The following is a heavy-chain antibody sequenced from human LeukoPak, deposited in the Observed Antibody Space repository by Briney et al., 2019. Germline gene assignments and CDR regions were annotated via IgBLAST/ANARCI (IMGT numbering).Heavy chain of an antibody. CDR3: ARHLDYGSGSKDFDY. Sequence: GGSLRLSCAASGFTFSSYEMNWVRQAPGKGLEWVSYISSSGSTIYYADSVKGRFTISRDNAKNSLYLQMNSLRAEDTAVYYCARHLDYGSGSKDFDYWGQRTLVTVSS. J-gene: IGHJ4*02. CDR1: GFTFSSYE. D-gene: IGHD3-10*01. V-gene: IGHV3-48*03. CDR2: ISSSGSTI.